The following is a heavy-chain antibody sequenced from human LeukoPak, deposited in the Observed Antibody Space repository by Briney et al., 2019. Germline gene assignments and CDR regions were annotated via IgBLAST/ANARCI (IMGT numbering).Heavy chain of an antibody. D-gene: IGHD6-6*01. CDR1: GGTFSSYA. J-gene: IGHJ4*02. Sequence: SVKVSCKASGGTFSSYAISWVRQAPGQGLEWMGRIIPIFGTASYARKFQGRVTITADKSTSTAYMELSSLRSEDTAVYYCASEENDSSSNYWGQGTLVTVSS. CDR3: ASEENDSSSNY. V-gene: IGHV1-69*06. CDR2: IIPIFGTA.